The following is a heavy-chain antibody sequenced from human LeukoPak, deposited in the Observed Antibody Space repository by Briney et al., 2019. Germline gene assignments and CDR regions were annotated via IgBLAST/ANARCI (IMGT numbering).Heavy chain of an antibody. V-gene: IGHV3-23*01. CDR1: GFTFSSYA. CDR3: AKSDPLDTAMANDY. Sequence: PGGPLRLSCAASGFTFSSYAMSWVRQAPGKGLEWVSAISGSGGSTYYADSVKGRFTISRDNSKNTLYLQMNSLRAEDTAVYYCAKSDPLDTAMANDYWGQGTLVTVSS. D-gene: IGHD5-18*01. CDR2: ISGSGGST. J-gene: IGHJ4*02.